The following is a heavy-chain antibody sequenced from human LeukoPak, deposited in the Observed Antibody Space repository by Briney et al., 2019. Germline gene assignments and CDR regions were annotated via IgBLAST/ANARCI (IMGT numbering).Heavy chain of an antibody. V-gene: IGHV3-30*18. J-gene: IGHJ4*02. CDR3: AKDQLSYDSSGSPGY. Sequence: GGSLRLSCAASGFTFSNYGMHWVRQAPGKGLEWVSFISYDGSNKYYADSVKGRFAISRDNSKNTLYLQMNSLRAEDTAVYYCAKDQLSYDSSGSPGYWGQGTLVTVSS. D-gene: IGHD3-22*01. CDR1: GFTFSNYG. CDR2: ISYDGSNK.